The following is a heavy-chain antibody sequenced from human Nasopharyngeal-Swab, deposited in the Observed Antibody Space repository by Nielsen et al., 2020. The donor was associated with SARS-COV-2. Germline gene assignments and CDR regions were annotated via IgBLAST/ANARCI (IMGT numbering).Heavy chain of an antibody. J-gene: IGHJ4*02. V-gene: IGHV3-33*01. CDR1: GFTFSSYG. D-gene: IGHD3-22*01. CDR2: IWYDGSNK. Sequence: GESLKISCAASGFTFSSYGMHWVRQDPGKGREWVAVIWYDGSNKYYADSVKGRFTISRDYSKNTLYLQMNSLRAEDTAVYYLAGEGGGDSSGYYYSDYWGQGTLVTVSS. CDR3: AGEGGGDSSGYYYSDY.